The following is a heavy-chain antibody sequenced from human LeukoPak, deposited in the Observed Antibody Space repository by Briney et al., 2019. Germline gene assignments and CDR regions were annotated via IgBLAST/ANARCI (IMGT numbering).Heavy chain of an antibody. Sequence: GASAKVSCKASGGTFSSYAISWVRQAPGQGLEWMGGIIPIFGTANYAQKFQGRVTITADESTSTAYMELSSLRSEDTAVYYCAREHSSSWDQFDYWGQGTLVTVSS. J-gene: IGHJ4*02. CDR2: IIPIFGTA. V-gene: IGHV1-69*01. CDR1: GGTFSSYA. CDR3: AREHSSSWDQFDY. D-gene: IGHD6-13*01.